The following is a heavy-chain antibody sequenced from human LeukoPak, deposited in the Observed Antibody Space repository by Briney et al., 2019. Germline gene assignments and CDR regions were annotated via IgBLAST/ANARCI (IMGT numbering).Heavy chain of an antibody. CDR2: ISGSGCTT. D-gene: IGHD4-17*01. J-gene: IGHJ4*02. CDR1: GFTFSSYA. V-gene: IGHV3-23*01. Sequence: GGSLTLSCAASGFTFSSYAMSCVRQAPGRGLEWVSTISGSGCTTYYADSVKDRFTISRDNSKSTLYLQMNSLRAEDTAVYYCARVQRGVRSPTDYWGQGTLVTVSS. CDR3: ARVQRGVRSPTDY.